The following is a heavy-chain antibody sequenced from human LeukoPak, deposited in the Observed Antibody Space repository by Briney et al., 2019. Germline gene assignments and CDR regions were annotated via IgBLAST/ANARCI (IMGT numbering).Heavy chain of an antibody. D-gene: IGHD1-1*01. J-gene: IGHJ4*02. V-gene: IGHV4-34*01. Sequence: PSETLSLTCAVYGGSFSGYYWSWIRQPPGKGLEWIGEINHSGSTNYNPSLKSRVTISVDTSKNQFSLKLSSVTAVDTAVYYCARKKFGPQLNWGQGTLVTVSS. CDR1: GGSFSGYY. CDR2: INHSGST. CDR3: ARKKFGPQLN.